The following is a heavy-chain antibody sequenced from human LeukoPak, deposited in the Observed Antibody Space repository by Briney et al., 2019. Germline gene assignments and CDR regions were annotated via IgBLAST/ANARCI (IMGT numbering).Heavy chain of an antibody. CDR2: IYHSGST. D-gene: IGHD6-6*01. J-gene: IGHJ4*02. CDR1: GFTFSDYY. Sequence: LRLSCAASGFTFSDYYMSWISQPPGKGLEWIGSIYHSGSTYYNPSLKSRVTISVDTSKNQFSLKLSSVTAADTAVYYCARGVARSSKFHFSYYFDYWGQGTLVTVSS. CDR3: ARGVARSSKFHFSYYFDY. V-gene: IGHV4-38-2*01.